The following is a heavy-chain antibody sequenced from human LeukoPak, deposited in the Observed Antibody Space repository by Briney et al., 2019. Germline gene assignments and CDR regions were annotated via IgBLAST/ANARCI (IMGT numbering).Heavy chain of an antibody. CDR2: ISAYNGNT. CDR3: ARDYSSGWYKGSFL. V-gene: IGHV1-18*01. CDR1: GYTFTSYG. D-gene: IGHD6-19*01. Sequence: ASVKVSCKASGYTFTSYGISWVRQAPGQGLEWMGWISAYNGNTNYAQKLQGRVTMTTDTSTSTAYMELRSLRSDDTAVYYCARDYSSGWYKGSFLGGQGTLVTVSS. J-gene: IGHJ4*02.